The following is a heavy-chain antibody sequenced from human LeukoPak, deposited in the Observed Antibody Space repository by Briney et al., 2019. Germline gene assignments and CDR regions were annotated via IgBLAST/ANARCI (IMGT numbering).Heavy chain of an antibody. D-gene: IGHD5-18*01. J-gene: IGHJ4*02. CDR3: ARDPRYSYARIDY. V-gene: IGHV3-21*01. CDR2: IYVTGNYI. CDR1: GFTFNRFS. Sequence: GGSLRLSCATSGFTFNRFSFRWVRQAPGKGLEWVASIYVTGNYINYADSVKGRVTISRDNAKNTLYLQMNSLRAEDTAVYYCARDPRYSYARIDYWGQGTLVTVSS.